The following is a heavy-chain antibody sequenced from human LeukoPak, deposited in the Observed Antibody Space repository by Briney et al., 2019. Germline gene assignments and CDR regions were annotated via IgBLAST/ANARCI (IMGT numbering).Heavy chain of an antibody. Sequence: GGSLRLSCAASGFTFSSYSMNWVRQAPGKGLEWVSYISSSSNTIYYADSLKGRFTISRDNARNSLYLQMNSLRAEDTAVYYCARDSYYGSGSYSFDYWGQGTLVTVSS. CDR3: ARDSYYGSGSYSFDY. D-gene: IGHD3-10*01. V-gene: IGHV3-48*01. CDR2: ISSSSNTI. CDR1: GFTFSSYS. J-gene: IGHJ4*02.